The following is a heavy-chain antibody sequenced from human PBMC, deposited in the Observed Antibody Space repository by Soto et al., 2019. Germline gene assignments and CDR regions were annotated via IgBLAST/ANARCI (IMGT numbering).Heavy chain of an antibody. Sequence: ASVKVSCKASGYTFTSYGISWVRQAPGQGLEWMGWISAYNGNTNYVQKLQGRVTMTTDTSTSTAYMELRSLRSDDTAVYYCARDRGYSYVYYYYYGMGVWGQGTTVTVSS. CDR1: GYTFTSYG. CDR2: ISAYNGNT. D-gene: IGHD5-18*01. J-gene: IGHJ6*02. CDR3: ARDRGYSYVYYYYYGMGV. V-gene: IGHV1-18*01.